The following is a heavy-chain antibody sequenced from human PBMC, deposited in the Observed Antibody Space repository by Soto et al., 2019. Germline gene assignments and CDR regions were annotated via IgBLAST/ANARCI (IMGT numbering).Heavy chain of an antibody. V-gene: IGHV3-30*18. CDR3: AKDGASRGFDY. D-gene: IGHD3-22*01. Sequence: QVQLVESGGGVVQPGRSLRLSCAASGFTFSSYCMHWVRQAPGKGLELVAVISYDGSNKYYANSVKGRFNISRDNSKNTLYLQMNSLRAEDTVVYYCAKDGASRGFDYWGQGTLVTVSS. J-gene: IGHJ4*02. CDR2: ISYDGSNK. CDR1: GFTFSSYC.